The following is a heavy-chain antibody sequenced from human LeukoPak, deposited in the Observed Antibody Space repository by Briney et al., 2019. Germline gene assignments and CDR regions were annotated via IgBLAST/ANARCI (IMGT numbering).Heavy chain of an antibody. D-gene: IGHD3-10*01. CDR2: IYYSGST. V-gene: IGHV4-59*01. CDR3: ARVNYYGSGSYHENWFDP. J-gene: IGHJ5*02. Sequence: SETLSLTCTVSGGSISSYYWSWIRQPPGKGLEWIGYIYYSGSTNYNPSLKSRVTISVDTSKNQFSLKLSSVTAADTAVYYCARVNYYGSGSYHENWFDPWGQGTLVTVSS. CDR1: GGSISSYY.